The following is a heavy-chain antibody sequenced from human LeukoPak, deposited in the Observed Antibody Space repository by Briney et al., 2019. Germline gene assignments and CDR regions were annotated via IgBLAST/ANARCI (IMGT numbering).Heavy chain of an antibody. CDR3: ARFGSTSGRGFDP. CDR1: GYSISSGYN. CDR2: LSHSGST. Sequence: SETLSLTCAVSGYSISSGYNWGWIWQPPGKGLEWIGTLSHSGSTYYNPSLKSRITMTMDTSKNQFSLQLTSVTAADTAVYFCARFGSTSGRGFDPWGQGTLVTVSS. V-gene: IGHV4-38-2*01. D-gene: IGHD2-2*01. J-gene: IGHJ5*02.